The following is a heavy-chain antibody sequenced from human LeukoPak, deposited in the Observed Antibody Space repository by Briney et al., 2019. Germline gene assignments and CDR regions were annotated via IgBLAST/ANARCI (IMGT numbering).Heavy chain of an antibody. Sequence: GRSLRLSCAASGFSFSYYALPWVRQAPGKGLEWVAVMSYDGSNKQYADSVKGRFTIPRDNSKNSVYLEMNSLRPEDTAVYYCAREMNYGGQGSPVGFDVWGQGTLVSVSS. CDR1: GFSFSYYA. CDR2: MSYDGSNK. J-gene: IGHJ3*01. V-gene: IGHV3-30*04. CDR3: AREMNYGGQGSPVGFDV. D-gene: IGHD4-23*01.